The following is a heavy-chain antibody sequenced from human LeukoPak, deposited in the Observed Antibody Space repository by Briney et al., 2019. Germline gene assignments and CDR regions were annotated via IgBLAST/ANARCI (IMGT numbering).Heavy chain of an antibody. D-gene: IGHD3-22*01. CDR1: GYSISSGYY. Sequence: SETLSLTCTVSGYSISSGYYWGWIRQPPGKGLEWIGSIYHSGSTYYNPSLKSRVTISVDTSKNQFSLKLSSVTAADTAVYYCARDQYPYDSSGLDWFDPWGQGTLVTVSS. V-gene: IGHV4-38-2*02. J-gene: IGHJ5*02. CDR3: ARDQYPYDSSGLDWFDP. CDR2: IYHSGST.